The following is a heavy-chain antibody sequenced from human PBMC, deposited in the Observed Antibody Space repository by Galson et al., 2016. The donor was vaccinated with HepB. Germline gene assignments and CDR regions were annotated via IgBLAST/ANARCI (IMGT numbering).Heavy chain of an antibody. D-gene: IGHD3-16*02. CDR1: GFTFSSYW. Sequence: SLRLSCAASGFTFSSYWMSWVRQAPGKGLEWVANIKQDGSEKYYVDSVKGRFTISRDNAKNSLYLQMNSLRAEDTAVYYCARGMGVVLSVIADLFDYWGQGTLVTVSS. CDR3: ARGMGVVLSVIADLFDY. V-gene: IGHV3-7*03. J-gene: IGHJ4*02. CDR2: IKQDGSEK.